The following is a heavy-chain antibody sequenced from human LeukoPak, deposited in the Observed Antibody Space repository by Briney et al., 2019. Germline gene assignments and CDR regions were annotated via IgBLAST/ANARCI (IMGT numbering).Heavy chain of an antibody. D-gene: IGHD5-12*01. Sequence: PGGSLRLSCAASGFTFSSYAMSWVRQAPGKGLEWVSAISGSGGSTYYADSVKGRFTISRDNSKTTLFLQMNSLRAEDTAVYYCARGGGSGYVHYYYYYMDVWGKGTTVTVSS. V-gene: IGHV3-23*01. J-gene: IGHJ6*03. CDR1: GFTFSSYA. CDR2: ISGSGGST. CDR3: ARGGGSGYVHYYYYYMDV.